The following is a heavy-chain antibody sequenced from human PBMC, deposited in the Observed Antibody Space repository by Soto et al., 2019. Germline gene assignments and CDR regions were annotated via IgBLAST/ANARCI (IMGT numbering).Heavy chain of an antibody. CDR1: GFTFSSYA. V-gene: IGHV3-23*01. CDR3: AKKAWIQLWLPLDY. J-gene: IGHJ4*02. Sequence: GGSLRLSCAASGFTFSSYAMSWVRQAPGKGLEWVSAISGSGGSTYYADSVKGRFTISRDNSKNTRYLQMNTLRAEDTAVYYCAKKAWIQLWLPLDYCGQGALVTVSA. CDR2: ISGSGGST. D-gene: IGHD5-18*01.